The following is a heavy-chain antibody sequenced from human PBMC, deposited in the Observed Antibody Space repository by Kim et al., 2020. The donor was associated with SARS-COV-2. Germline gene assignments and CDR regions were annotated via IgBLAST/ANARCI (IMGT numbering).Heavy chain of an antibody. V-gene: IGHV3-23*01. CDR3: AKDAYIAARFGWFDP. D-gene: IGHD6-6*01. J-gene: IGHJ5*02. Sequence: GGSLRLSCAASGFTFSSYAMSWVRQAPGKGLEWVSAISGSGTNTYFADSVKGRFTISRDNSKNTLFLQMNSLRAEDTAMYYCAKDAYIAARFGWFDPWGQGTLVTVSS. CDR1: GFTFSSYA. CDR2: ISGSGTNT.